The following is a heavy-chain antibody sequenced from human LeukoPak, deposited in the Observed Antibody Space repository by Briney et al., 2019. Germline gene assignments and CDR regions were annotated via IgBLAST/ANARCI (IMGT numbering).Heavy chain of an antibody. V-gene: IGHV4-34*04. J-gene: IGHJ4*02. CDR3: TRMTTGHDY. CDR1: GVSFNDYY. D-gene: IGHD4-17*01. CDR2: INHSGYT. Sequence: PSETLSLTCAVSGVSFNDYYWGWVRQTPGKGLEWIGEINHSGYTTDSPPLKSRATLSIDTSRKQFSLNLRSATVADTGIYYCTRMTTGHDYWGQGTLVTVSS.